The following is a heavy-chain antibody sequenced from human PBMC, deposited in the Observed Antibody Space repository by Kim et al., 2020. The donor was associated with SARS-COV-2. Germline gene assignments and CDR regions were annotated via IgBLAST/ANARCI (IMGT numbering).Heavy chain of an antibody. V-gene: IGHV4-59*01. D-gene: IGHD4-17*01. J-gene: IGHJ4*02. Sequence: SETLSLTCTVSGGSISSYYWSWIRQPPGKGLEWIGYIYYSGSTNYNPSLKSRVTISVDTSKNQFSLKLSSVTAADTAVYYCARTGSYYGDPDTYYFDYWGQGTLVTVSS. CDR1: GGSISSYY. CDR3: ARTGSYYGDPDTYYFDY. CDR2: IYYSGST.